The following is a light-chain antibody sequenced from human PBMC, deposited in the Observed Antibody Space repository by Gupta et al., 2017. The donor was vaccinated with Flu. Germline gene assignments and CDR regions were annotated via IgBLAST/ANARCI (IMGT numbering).Light chain of an antibody. CDR3: QQSYITPHT. J-gene: IGKJ2*01. CDR1: QTITDY. Sequence: DIQMTQSPSSLSASVGDSVTITCRASQTITDYLNWYRQTPGKAPELLIYSASSLQSGVPLRFSGTGSGTDFTLTINSLRPEDFATYYCQQSYITPHTFGQGTKLEIK. CDR2: SAS. V-gene: IGKV1-39*01.